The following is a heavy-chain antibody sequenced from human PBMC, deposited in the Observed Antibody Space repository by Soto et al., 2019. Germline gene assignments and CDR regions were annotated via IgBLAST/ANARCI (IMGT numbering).Heavy chain of an antibody. D-gene: IGHD2-2*01. Sequence: GASVKVSCKASGGTFSSYAISWARQAPGQGLEWMGGIIPIFGTANYAQKFQGRVTITADESTSTAYMELSSLRSDDTAVYYCARDERETCLRSRCYYFDYWGQGTPVTVSS. J-gene: IGHJ4*02. V-gene: IGHV1-69*13. CDR1: GGTFSSYA. CDR3: ARDERETCLRSRCYYFDY. CDR2: IIPIFGTA.